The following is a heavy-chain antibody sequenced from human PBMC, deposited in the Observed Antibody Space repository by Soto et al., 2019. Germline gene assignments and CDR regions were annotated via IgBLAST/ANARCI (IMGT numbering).Heavy chain of an antibody. CDR2: INPSGGST. D-gene: IGHD2-2*01. CDR1: GYTFTIYY. J-gene: IGHJ4*02. Sequence: ASVKVSCKASGYTFTIYYMHWVLRAPGQGLEWMGIINPSGGSTSYAQKFQGRVTMTRDTSTSTVYMELSSLRSEDTAVYYCATEWQNIVLVPAGLGHWGQATLVPSSP. CDR3: ATEWQNIVLVPAGLGH. V-gene: IGHV1-46*03.